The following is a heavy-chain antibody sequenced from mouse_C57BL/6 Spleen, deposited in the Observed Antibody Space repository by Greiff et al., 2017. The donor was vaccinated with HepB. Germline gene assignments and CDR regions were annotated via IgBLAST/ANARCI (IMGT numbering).Heavy chain of an antibody. Sequence: VKLQQPGAELVRPGSSVKLSCKASGYTFTSYWMHWVKQRPIQGLEWIGNIDPSDSETHYNQKFKDKATLTVDKSSSTAYMQLSSLTSEDSAVYYCAREASNYLDYWGQGTTLTVSS. CDR3: AREASNYLDY. V-gene: IGHV1-52*01. J-gene: IGHJ2*01. CDR1: GYTFTSYW. CDR2: IDPSDSET.